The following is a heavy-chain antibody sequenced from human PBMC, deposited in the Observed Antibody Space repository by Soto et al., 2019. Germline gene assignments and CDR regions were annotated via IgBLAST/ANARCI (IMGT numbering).Heavy chain of an antibody. J-gene: IGHJ4*02. CDR1: GGSISSGGYY. V-gene: IGHV4-31*03. D-gene: IGHD6-6*01. CDR3: ARDGSPGSSPPYFDY. Sequence: QVQLQESGPGLVKPSQTLSLTCTVSGGSISSGGYYWSWIRQHPGKGLEWIGYIYYSGSTYYNPSLKSRVTTSVDTSKNQFSLKLRSVTAADTAVYYCARDGSPGSSPPYFDYWGQGTLVTVSS. CDR2: IYYSGST.